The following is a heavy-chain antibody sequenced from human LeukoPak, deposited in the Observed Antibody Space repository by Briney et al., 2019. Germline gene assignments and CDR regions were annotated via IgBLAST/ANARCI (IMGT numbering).Heavy chain of an antibody. CDR1: GFTFSSYA. J-gene: IGHJ6*02. CDR3: AKPEGYCSSTSCPIYSYYGMDV. V-gene: IGHV3-23*01. Sequence: PGGSLRLSCAASGFTFSSYAMSWVRQAPGKGLEGVSAISGSGGSTYYADSVKVRFTISRDNSKNTVYLQMNSLRAEDTAVYKCAKPEGYCSSTSCPIYSYYGMDVWGQGTTVTVSS. D-gene: IGHD2-2*01. CDR2: ISGSGGST.